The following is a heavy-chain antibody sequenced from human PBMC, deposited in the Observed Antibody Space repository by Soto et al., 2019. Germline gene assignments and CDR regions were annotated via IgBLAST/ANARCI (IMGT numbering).Heavy chain of an antibody. J-gene: IGHJ6*02. V-gene: IGHV4-34*01. Sequence: QVQLQQWGAGLLKPSETLSITCAVYGGPFSGYFWTWIRQPPGKGLEWIGEVSRSGTTNYNPSLKSRVTISVDTSKNQFSLKLTFVTAADRGVYYXXXXXXXXXXXKGMDVWGQGTTVTVSS. CDR2: VSRSGTT. CDR1: GGPFSGYF. CDR3: XXXXXXXXXXKGMDV.